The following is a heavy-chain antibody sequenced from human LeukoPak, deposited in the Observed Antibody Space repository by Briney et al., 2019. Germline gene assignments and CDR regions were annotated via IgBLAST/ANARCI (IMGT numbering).Heavy chain of an antibody. D-gene: IGHD6-19*01. J-gene: IGHJ6*03. CDR2: MNPNSGNT. Sequence: GASVKVSCKASGYTFTSYDINWVRQATGQGPEWMGWMNPNSGNTGYAQKFQGRVTMTRNTSISTAYMELSSLRSEDTAVYYCARGGRESGALAGTGYYYYMDVWGKGTTVTVSS. CDR3: ARGGRESGALAGTGYYYYMDV. V-gene: IGHV1-8*01. CDR1: GYTFTSYD.